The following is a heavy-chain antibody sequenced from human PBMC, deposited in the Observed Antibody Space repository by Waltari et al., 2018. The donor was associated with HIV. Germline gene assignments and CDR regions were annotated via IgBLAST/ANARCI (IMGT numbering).Heavy chain of an antibody. CDR1: GGSISSYY. CDR2: IYYSGST. D-gene: IGHD4-17*01. CDR3: ASYGCNSAFDY. J-gene: IGHJ4*02. V-gene: IGHV4-59*01. Sequence: QVQLQESGPGLVKPSETLSLTCTVSGGSISSYYWSWIRQPPGKGLGWIGYIYYSGSTNYYPSLRSRVTISVDTSKTQFSLKLSSVTAADTAVYYCASYGCNSAFDYWGQGTLVTVSS.